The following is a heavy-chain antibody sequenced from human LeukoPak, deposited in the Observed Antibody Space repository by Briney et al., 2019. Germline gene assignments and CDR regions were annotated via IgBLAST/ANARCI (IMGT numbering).Heavy chain of an antibody. V-gene: IGHV3-33*01. CDR2: IWYDGSNK. CDR1: GFTFSSYG. D-gene: IGHD3-9*01. Sequence: GGSPRLSCAASGFTFSSYGMHWVRQAPGKGLEWVAVIWYDGSNKYYADSVKGRFTISRDNSKNTLYLQMNSLRAEDTAVYYCARDAGNYDILTGYYKNNWFDPWGQGTLVTVSS. CDR3: ARDAGNYDILTGYYKNNWFDP. J-gene: IGHJ5*02.